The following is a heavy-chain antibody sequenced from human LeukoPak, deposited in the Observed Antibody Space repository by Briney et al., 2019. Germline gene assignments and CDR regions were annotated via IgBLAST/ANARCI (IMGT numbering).Heavy chain of an antibody. J-gene: IGHJ5*02. CDR2: IYTSGST. CDR1: GNSISSGDNY. Sequence: NPSQTLSLTCTVSGNSISSGDNYWSWIRQPAGKGLEWIGRIYTSGSTNYNPSLKSRVTMSVDTSKNQFSLKLSSVTAADTAFYYCAGLYYYDSSGFDPWGQGTLVTVSS. V-gene: IGHV4-61*02. CDR3: AGLYYYDSSGFDP. D-gene: IGHD3-22*01.